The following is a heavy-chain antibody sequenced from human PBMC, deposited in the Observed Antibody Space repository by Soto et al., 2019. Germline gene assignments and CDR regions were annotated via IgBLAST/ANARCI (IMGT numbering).Heavy chain of an antibody. CDR3: ARGPCSSGWYRCSYYYYGMDV. CDR2: IYYSGST. V-gene: IGHV4-59*01. D-gene: IGHD6-19*01. Sequence: SETLSLTCTVSGGSISSYYWSWIRQPPGKGLEWIGYIYYSGSTNYNPSLKSRVTISVDTSKNQFSLKLSSVTAADTAVYYCARGPCSSGWYRCSYYYYGMDVWGQGTTVTVSS. CDR1: GGSISSYY. J-gene: IGHJ6*02.